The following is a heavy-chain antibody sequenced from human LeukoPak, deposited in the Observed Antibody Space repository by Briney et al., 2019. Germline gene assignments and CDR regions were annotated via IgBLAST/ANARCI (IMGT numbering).Heavy chain of an antibody. CDR1: GFVFSTHS. V-gene: IGHV3-21*01. D-gene: IGHD4-23*01. CDR2: ISSSSGDI. CDR3: VRDADGGNSWFDS. Sequence: GGSLRLSCAASGFVFSTHSMNWVRQAPGKGLEWVSWISSSSGDIYYAESVRGRFTISRDDARNSLYLQMNNVRDEDTAVYYCVRDADGGNSWFDSWGQGTLVTVSS. J-gene: IGHJ5*01.